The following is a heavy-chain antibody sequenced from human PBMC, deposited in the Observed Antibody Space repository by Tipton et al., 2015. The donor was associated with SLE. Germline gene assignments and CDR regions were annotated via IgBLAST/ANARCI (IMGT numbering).Heavy chain of an antibody. CDR2: VYSAGSS. CDR3: ARDSPGY. CDR1: GFTVSNNY. J-gene: IGHJ4*02. Sequence: SLRLSCAASGFTVSNNYISWVRQAPGKGLEWVSLVYSAGSSSYADSVKGRFTISRGNSKNTFYLQMNSLRAEDTAVYFCARDSPGYWGQGTLVTVSS. V-gene: IGHV3-66*01.